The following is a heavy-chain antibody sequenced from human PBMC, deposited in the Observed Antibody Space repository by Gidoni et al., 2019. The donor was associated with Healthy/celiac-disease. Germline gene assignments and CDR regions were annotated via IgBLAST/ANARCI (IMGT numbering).Heavy chain of an antibody. V-gene: IGHV1-46*01. J-gene: IGHJ3*02. CDR2: INPSGGST. D-gene: IGHD3-22*01. CDR1: GYTFTSNY. CDR3: ARGRYLWNSSGYSDAFDI. Sequence: QVQLVQSGAEVKKPGASVKVSCKASGYTFTSNYIHWVRQAPGQGLEWMGIINPSGGSTSYAQKCQARVTMTRDTSTSTVYMELSSLRSEDTAVYYCARGRYLWNSSGYSDAFDIWGQGTMVTVSS.